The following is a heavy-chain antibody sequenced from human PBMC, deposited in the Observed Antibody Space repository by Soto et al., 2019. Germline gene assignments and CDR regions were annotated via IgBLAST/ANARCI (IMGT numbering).Heavy chain of an antibody. D-gene: IGHD3-16*01. J-gene: IGHJ6*02. CDR3: AGGVITGRREVYYYYGMDV. V-gene: IGHV1-69*13. CDR2: IIPIFGTA. Sequence: SVKVSCKASGGTFSSYAISWVRQAPGQGLEWMGGIIPIFGTADYAQKFQGRVTITADESTSTAYMELSSLRSEDTAVYYCAGGVITGRREVYYYYGMDVWGQGTTVTVSS. CDR1: GGTFSSYA.